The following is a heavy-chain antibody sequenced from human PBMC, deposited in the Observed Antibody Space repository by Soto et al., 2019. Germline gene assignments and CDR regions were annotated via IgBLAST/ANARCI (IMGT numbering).Heavy chain of an antibody. CDR2: IWYDGSNK. CDR1: GFTFSSYG. D-gene: IGHD2-21*02. V-gene: IGHV3-33*01. CDR3: ARGLCGGDCSYYYGMDV. Sequence: GGSLRLSCAASGFTFSSYGMHWVRQAPGKGLEWVAVIWYDGSNKYYADSVKGRFTISRDNSKNTLYLQMNSLRAEDTAVYYCARGLCGGDCSYYYGMDVWGQGTTVTAP. J-gene: IGHJ6*02.